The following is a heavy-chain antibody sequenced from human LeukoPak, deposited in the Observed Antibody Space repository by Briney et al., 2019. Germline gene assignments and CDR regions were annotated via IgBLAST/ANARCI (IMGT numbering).Heavy chain of an antibody. Sequence: GASVKVSCKASGYTFTGYYMHWVRQAPGQGLEWMGRINPNSGGTNYAQKFQGRVTLTRDTSASTVYMELSSLRSEDTAVYYCARGYYYDETPDYWGQGTLVTVSS. J-gene: IGHJ4*02. D-gene: IGHD3-22*01. CDR2: INPNSGGT. V-gene: IGHV1-2*06. CDR1: GYTFTGYY. CDR3: ARGYYYDETPDY.